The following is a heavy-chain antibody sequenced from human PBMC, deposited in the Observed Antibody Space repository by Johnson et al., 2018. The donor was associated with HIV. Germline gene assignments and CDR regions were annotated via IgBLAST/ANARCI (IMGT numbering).Heavy chain of an antibody. V-gene: IGHV3-66*01. J-gene: IGHJ3*02. CDR2: IYSGGST. CDR3: SRDRGYWDAFDI. CDR1: GLTVSSNY. Sequence: VQLVESGGGLVQPGGSLRLSCVASGLTVSSNYMSWVRQAPGGGLECVSVIYSGGSTYYADSVKGRFTISRDNSKNTLYLQMNSLRAEDTAVYYCSRDRGYWDAFDIWGQGTMVTVSS. D-gene: IGHD3-22*01.